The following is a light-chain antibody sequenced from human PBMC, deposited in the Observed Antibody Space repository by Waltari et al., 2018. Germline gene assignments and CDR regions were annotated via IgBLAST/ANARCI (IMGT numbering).Light chain of an antibody. CDR2: AAS. J-gene: IGKJ4*01. V-gene: IGKV1-NL1*01. Sequence: EIQMTQSPSSLSASFGDRVTLPCRASQGICNSLAWYQQKPGKAPKLLLYAASRLESGVPSRFSGSGSGTDYTLNIIGLQSEDVATYYCQQYYSKPLTFGGGTKVEIK. CDR1: QGICNS. CDR3: QQYYSKPLT.